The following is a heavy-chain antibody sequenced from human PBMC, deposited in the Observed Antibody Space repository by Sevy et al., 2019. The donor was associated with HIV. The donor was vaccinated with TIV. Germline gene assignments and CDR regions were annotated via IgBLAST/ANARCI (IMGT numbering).Heavy chain of an antibody. Sequence: ASVKVSCKASGYTFTSYGISWVRQAPGQGLEWMGWISAYNGNTKYAQKLQGRVTMTTDTSTSTAYMELRSLRSDDTAVYYCARVLWRIAAAGGTFDYWGQGTLVTVSS. D-gene: IGHD6-13*01. CDR3: ARVLWRIAAAGGTFDY. V-gene: IGHV1-18*01. CDR1: GYTFTSYG. CDR2: ISAYNGNT. J-gene: IGHJ4*02.